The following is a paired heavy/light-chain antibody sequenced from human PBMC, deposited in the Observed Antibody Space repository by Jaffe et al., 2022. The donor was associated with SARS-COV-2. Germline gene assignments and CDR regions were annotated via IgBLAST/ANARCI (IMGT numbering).Heavy chain of an antibody. CDR1: GFTFRSYN. V-gene: IGHV3-21*01. J-gene: IGHJ4*02. Sequence: EVQLVESGGGLVKPGGSLRLSCAVSGFTFRSYNMNWVRQAPGKGLEWVSSISYSGSRIYYADSVKGRFTISRDNTMNSVSLQMNSLRAEDTAVYYCARDQRVYLDSWGQGTLVTVSS. CDR2: ISYSGSRI. CDR3: ARDQRVYLDS.
Light chain of an antibody. J-gene: IGLJ2*01. Sequence: SYELTQPPSVSVSPGQTARITCSGDALATKYAYWYQQKSGQAPVLVIYDDSERPSGIPERFSGSNSGTMATLTISGAQVDDEADYYCYSTDSSGDRRVFGGGTKLTVL. V-gene: IGLV3-10*01. CDR2: DDS. CDR1: ALATKY. CDR3: YSTDSSGDRRV.